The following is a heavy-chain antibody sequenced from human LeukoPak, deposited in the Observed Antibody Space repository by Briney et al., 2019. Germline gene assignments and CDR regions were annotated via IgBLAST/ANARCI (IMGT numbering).Heavy chain of an antibody. V-gene: IGHV4-59*11. CDR2: IYYSGST. D-gene: IGHD3-10*01. CDR1: GGSISSHH. Sequence: SETLCLTCTASGGSISSHHWNWIRQPPGKGLEWIGYIYYSGSTNYNPSLKSRVTISIDTSKNQFSLNLSSVTAADTAVYYCARDNWDSSGIFDYWGQGTLVTVSS. J-gene: IGHJ4*02. CDR3: ARDNWDSSGIFDY.